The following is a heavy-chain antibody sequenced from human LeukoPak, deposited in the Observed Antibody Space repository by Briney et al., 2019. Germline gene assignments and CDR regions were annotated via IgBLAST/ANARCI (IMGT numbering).Heavy chain of an antibody. CDR3: ARSIAARMEYFQH. CDR1: GYTFTSYY. CDR2: INPSGGST. D-gene: IGHD6-6*01. V-gene: IGHV1-46*01. Sequence: GASVKVSCKASGYTFTSYYMHWVRPAPGQGLEWMGIINPSGGSTSYAQKFQGRVTMTRDTSTSTVYMELSSLRSEDTAVYYCARSIAARMEYFQHWGQGTLVTVSS. J-gene: IGHJ1*01.